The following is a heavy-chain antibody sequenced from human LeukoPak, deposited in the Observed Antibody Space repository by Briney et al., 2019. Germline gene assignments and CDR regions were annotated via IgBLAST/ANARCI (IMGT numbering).Heavy chain of an antibody. Sequence: SETLSLTCTVSGGSVSSGSYYWSCIRQPPGKGLEWIGYVYYSGSTNYNPSLKSRVTISVDTSKNQFSLKLSSVTAADTAVYYCARVESSGWYDRYYYYYGMDVWGQGTTVTVSS. CDR2: VYYSGST. CDR1: GGSVSSGSYY. V-gene: IGHV4-61*01. J-gene: IGHJ6*02. D-gene: IGHD6-19*01. CDR3: ARVESSGWYDRYYYYYGMDV.